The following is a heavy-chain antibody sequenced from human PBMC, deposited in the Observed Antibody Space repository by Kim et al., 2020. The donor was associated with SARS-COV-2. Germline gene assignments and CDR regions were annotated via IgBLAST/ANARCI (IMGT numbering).Heavy chain of an antibody. D-gene: IGHD3-22*01. J-gene: IGHJ4*02. V-gene: IGHV3-33*06. CDR1: GFTFSSYG. CDR2: IWYDGSNK. CDR3: AKEAVHYYDSSGDLCYFDY. Sequence: GGSLRLSCAASGFTFSSYGMHWVRQAPGKGLEWVAVIWYDGSNKYYADSVKGRFTISRDNSKNTLYLQMNSLRAEDTDVYYCAKEAVHYYDSSGDLCYFDYWGQGPLVTVSS.